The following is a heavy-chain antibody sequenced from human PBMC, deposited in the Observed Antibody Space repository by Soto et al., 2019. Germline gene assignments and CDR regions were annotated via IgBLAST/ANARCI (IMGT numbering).Heavy chain of an antibody. D-gene: IGHD6-19*01. J-gene: IGHJ6*02. Sequence: ASVKVSCKASGYTFTSYGISWVRQAPGQGLEWMGWISAYNGNTNYAQKLQGRVTMTTDTSTSTAYMELRSLRSDDTAVYYCARGAVGITVHYGMDVWGQGTTVTVSS. CDR3: ARGAVGITVHYGMDV. CDR2: ISAYNGNT. V-gene: IGHV1-18*01. CDR1: GYTFTSYG.